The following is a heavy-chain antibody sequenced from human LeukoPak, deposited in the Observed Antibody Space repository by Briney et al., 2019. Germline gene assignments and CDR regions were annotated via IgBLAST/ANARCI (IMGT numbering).Heavy chain of an antibody. J-gene: IGHJ4*02. V-gene: IGHV3-23*01. D-gene: IGHD3-9*01. CDR1: GFTFSSYA. CDR3: AKDNDILTGYYNLFDY. CDR2: ISGSGGST. Sequence: GGSLRLSCAASGFTFSSYAMSWVRQAPGKGLEWVSAISGSGGSTYYADSVKGRFTISRDNSKNTLYLQMNSLRAEDTAVYYSAKDNDILTGYYNLFDYWGQGTLVTVSS.